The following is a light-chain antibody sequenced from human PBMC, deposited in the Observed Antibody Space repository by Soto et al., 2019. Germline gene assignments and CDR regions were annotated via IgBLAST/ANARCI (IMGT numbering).Light chain of an antibody. J-gene: IGKJ1*01. V-gene: IGKV1-5*03. Sequence: DIHMTQSPSPLSASVGDRVPITFRASQNINSWLAWYQQKPGKAPKLLIYEASSLEKGVPARFGGSGSGTEFTLTISSLQPDDFATYYCQQYNVYSWTFGQGTKVDIK. CDR2: EAS. CDR1: QNINSW. CDR3: QQYNVYSWT.